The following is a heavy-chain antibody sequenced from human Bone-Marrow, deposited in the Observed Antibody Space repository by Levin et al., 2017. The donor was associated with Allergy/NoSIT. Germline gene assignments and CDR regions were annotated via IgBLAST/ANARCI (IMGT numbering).Heavy chain of an antibody. Sequence: GGSLRLSCTASGFTFGDYAMSWFRQAPGKGLEWVGFIRSKAYGGTTEYAASVKGRFTISRDDSKSIAYLQMNSLKTEDTAVYYCTRDLADFWSGYPPDDIWGQGTMVTVSS. CDR3: TRDLADFWSGYPPDDI. CDR1: GFTFGDYA. CDR2: IRSKAYGGTT. D-gene: IGHD3-3*01. J-gene: IGHJ3*02. V-gene: IGHV3-49*03.